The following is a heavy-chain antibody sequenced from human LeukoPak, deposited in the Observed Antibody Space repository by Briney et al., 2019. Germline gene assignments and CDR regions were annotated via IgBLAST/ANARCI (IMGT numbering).Heavy chain of an antibody. CDR3: ARDNYGMDV. J-gene: IGHJ6*02. CDR2: IWYDGSNE. CDR1: GFTFSSYG. V-gene: IGHV3-33*01. Sequence: PGRSLRLSCAASGFTFSSYGMHWVRQAPGKGLEWVAVIWYDGSNEYYADSVKGRFTISRDNSKNTLYLQMNSLRAEDTAVYYCARDNYGMDVWGQGTTVTVSS.